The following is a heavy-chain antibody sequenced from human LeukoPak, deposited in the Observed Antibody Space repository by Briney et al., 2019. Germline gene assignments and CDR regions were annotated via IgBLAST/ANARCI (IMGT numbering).Heavy chain of an antibody. CDR2: IYYSGST. Sequence: SETLSLTCTVSGGSINSVYWSWIRQPPGKGLEWIGYIYYSGSTNYNPSLKSRVTISVDTSKNQFSLKLSSVTAADTAVYYCARALDYDFWSGYYRTDAFDIWGQGTMVTVSS. D-gene: IGHD3-3*01. CDR3: ARALDYDFWSGYYRTDAFDI. V-gene: IGHV4-59*01. CDR1: GGSINSVY. J-gene: IGHJ3*02.